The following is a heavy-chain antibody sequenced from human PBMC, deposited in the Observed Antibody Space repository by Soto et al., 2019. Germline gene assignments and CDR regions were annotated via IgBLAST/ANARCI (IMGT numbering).Heavy chain of an antibody. J-gene: IGHJ5*02. CDR3: AKGGSGALIAAAGTDNWFDP. CDR1: GFTFDDFA. CDR2: ISWSSGNT. D-gene: IGHD6-13*01. V-gene: IGHV3-9*01. Sequence: GGSLRLSCAAAGFTFDDFAMYWVRQAPGKGLEWVSAISWSSGNTAYADSVKGRFTISRDNAKNSLYLQMNSLKDEDTALYYCAKGGSGALIAAAGTDNWFDPWGQGTLVTVSS.